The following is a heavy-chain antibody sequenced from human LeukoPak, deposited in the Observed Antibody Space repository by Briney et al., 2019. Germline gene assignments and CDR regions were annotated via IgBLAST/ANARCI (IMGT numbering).Heavy chain of an antibody. CDR3: ASHDRSVY. J-gene: IGHJ4*02. D-gene: IGHD3-22*01. Sequence: GESLKISCKGSAYSFTSYWIGWLRQMPGEGREWMGIIYPGDSDTRYSPSFQGQVTISADKSMNTVYLQRSSLNASDTAVYYCASHDRSVYWGQGTLVTVSS. V-gene: IGHV5-51*01. CDR2: IYPGDSDT. CDR1: AYSFTSYW.